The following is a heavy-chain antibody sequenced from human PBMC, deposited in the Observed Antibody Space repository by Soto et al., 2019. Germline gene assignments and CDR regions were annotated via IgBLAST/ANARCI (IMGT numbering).Heavy chain of an antibody. CDR3: ARVLNNYGSGSYYLNN. CDR2: ISSGSTYI. CDR1: GFMFSSYS. Sequence: GGSLRLSCAASGFMFSSYSMNWVRQAPGKGLEWVSSISSGSTYIYYADLVKGRFTISRDNAKNSLYLQMNSLRAEDTAVYYCARVLNNYGSGSYYLNNWGQGTPVTVSS. J-gene: IGHJ4*02. D-gene: IGHD3-10*01. V-gene: IGHV3-21*06.